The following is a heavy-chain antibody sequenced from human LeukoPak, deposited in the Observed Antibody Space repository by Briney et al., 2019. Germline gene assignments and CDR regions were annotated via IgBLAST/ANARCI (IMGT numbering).Heavy chain of an antibody. CDR3: ARSRGDPEFAY. CDR2: ISSSSSYI. D-gene: IGHD2-21*02. V-gene: IGHV3-21*01. CDR1: GFTFSIYS. J-gene: IGHJ4*02. Sequence: GGSLRLSCAASGFTFSIYSINWVRHAPGKGREWVSSISSSSSYIYYADSVKGRFTISRDNAKNSLYLQMHSLRAEDTAVYYCARSRGDPEFAYWGQGTLVTVSS.